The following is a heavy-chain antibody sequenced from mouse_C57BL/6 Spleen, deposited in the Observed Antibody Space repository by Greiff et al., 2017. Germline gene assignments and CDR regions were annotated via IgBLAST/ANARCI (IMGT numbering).Heavy chain of an antibody. D-gene: IGHD1-1*01. V-gene: IGHV5-16*01. CDR1: GFTFSDYY. CDR3: ARDGTTVVAPYAMDY. Sequence: EVQGVESEGGLVQPGSSMRLSCTASGFTFSDYYMAWVRQVPEKGLEWVANINYDGSSPYYLDSLKSRFIISRDNAKNSLYLQMSSLKSEDTATYYCARDGTTVVAPYAMDYWGQGTSVTVSS. CDR2: INYDGSSP. J-gene: IGHJ4*01.